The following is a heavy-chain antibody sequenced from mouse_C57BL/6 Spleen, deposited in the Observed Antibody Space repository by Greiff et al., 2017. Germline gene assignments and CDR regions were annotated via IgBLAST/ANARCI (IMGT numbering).Heavy chain of an antibody. CDR3: TTIISPYFDY. Sequence: VQLQQSGAELVRPGASVKLSCTASGFNIKDDYMHWVKQRPEQGLEWIGWIDPENGDTEYASKFQGKATITADTSSNTAYLQLSSLTSEDTAVYYCTTIISPYFDYWGQGTTLTVSS. V-gene: IGHV14-4*01. J-gene: IGHJ2*01. CDR2: IDPENGDT. CDR1: GFNIKDDY. D-gene: IGHD1-3*01.